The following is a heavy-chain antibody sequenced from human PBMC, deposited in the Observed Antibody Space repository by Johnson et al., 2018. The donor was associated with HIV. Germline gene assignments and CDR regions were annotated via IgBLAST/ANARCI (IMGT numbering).Heavy chain of an antibody. Sequence: QVQLVESGGGVVQPGRSLRLSCAASGFTFSSYAMHWVRQAPGKGLEWVAVISYDGSNKYYADSVKGRFTISRDTSKNTLYLQMNSLRAEDTAVYYFAREFLYGDYQDAFDIWGQGTMVTVSS. J-gene: IGHJ3*02. CDR2: ISYDGSNK. CDR1: GFTFSSYA. D-gene: IGHD4-17*01. V-gene: IGHV3-30-3*01. CDR3: AREFLYGDYQDAFDI.